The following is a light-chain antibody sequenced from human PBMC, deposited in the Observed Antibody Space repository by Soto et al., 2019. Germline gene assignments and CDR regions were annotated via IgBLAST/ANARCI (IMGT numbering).Light chain of an antibody. Sequence: QSVLTQPASVSASPGQSITIACTGTSTDIGAYKFVSWYQQHPGKAPKLMIYDVTSRPSGVSNRFSGSKSGNTASRIISGLQAEDEADYYCSSYTSVDTYVFGTGTQLTVL. CDR1: STDIGAYKF. V-gene: IGLV2-14*03. J-gene: IGLJ1*01. CDR3: SSYTSVDTYV. CDR2: DVT.